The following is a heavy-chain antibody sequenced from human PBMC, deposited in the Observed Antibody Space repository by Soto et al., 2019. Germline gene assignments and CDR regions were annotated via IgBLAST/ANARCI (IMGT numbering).Heavy chain of an antibody. Sequence: GGSLRLSCAASGFTFSSYAMHWVRQAPGKGLEWVAVISYDGSNKYYADSVKGRFTISRDNSKNTLYLQMDSLRAEDTAVYYCARGRDGMDVWGQGTTVTVSS. V-gene: IGHV3-30-3*01. CDR2: ISYDGSNK. CDR1: GFTFSSYA. CDR3: ARGRDGMDV. J-gene: IGHJ6*02.